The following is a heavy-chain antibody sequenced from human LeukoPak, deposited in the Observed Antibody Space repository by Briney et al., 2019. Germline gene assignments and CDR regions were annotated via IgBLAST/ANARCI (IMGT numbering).Heavy chain of an antibody. J-gene: IGHJ4*02. Sequence: PGGSLRLSCAASGFTFSSYGMHWVRQAPGKGLERVPFIRYDGSNKYYADSVKGRFTISRDNSKNTLYLQMNSLRAEDTAVNYCARDRRGIPAAIGDYWGQGTLVTVSS. D-gene: IGHD2-2*01. CDR3: ARDRRGIPAAIGDY. V-gene: IGHV3-30*02. CDR1: GFTFSSYG. CDR2: IRYDGSNK.